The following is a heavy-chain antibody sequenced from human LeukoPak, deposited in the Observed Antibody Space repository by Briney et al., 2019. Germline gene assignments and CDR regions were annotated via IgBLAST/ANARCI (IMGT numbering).Heavy chain of an antibody. D-gene: IGHD3-16*01. Sequence: SGPALVKPTQTLILTCTFSGFSLSTSGMCVSWIRQPPGKALEWLARIDWDDDKYYSTSLKTRLTISKDTSKNQVVLTMTNMDPVDTATYYCARIDSVRTRGENWFDPWGQGTLVTVSS. V-gene: IGHV2-70*11. J-gene: IGHJ5*02. CDR1: GFSLSTSGMC. CDR2: IDWDDDK. CDR3: ARIDSVRTRGENWFDP.